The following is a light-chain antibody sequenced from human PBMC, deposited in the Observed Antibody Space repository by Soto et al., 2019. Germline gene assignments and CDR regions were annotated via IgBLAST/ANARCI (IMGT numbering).Light chain of an antibody. CDR1: SSDVGGYNY. CDR2: DVT. J-gene: IGLJ2*01. Sequence: ALTQPRSVSGSPGQSVTISCAGTSSDVGGYNYVSWYQQHPGKAPKLLIYDVTKRPSGVPDRFSGSKSGNTASLTISGLQAEDEADYYCCSYAGTYNYVIVGGGTKLTVL. V-gene: IGLV2-11*01. CDR3: CSYAGTYNYVI.